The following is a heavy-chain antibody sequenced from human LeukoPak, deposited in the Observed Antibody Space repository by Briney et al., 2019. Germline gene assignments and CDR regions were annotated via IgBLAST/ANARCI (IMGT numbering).Heavy chain of an antibody. CDR1: GYSFTSYW. CDR3: ARHSYYDSSGYNWFDP. V-gene: IGHV5-51*01. D-gene: IGHD3-22*01. CDR2: IYHGDSDT. Sequence: GESLKISCKGSGYSFTSYWIGWVRQMPGKGLEWMGIIYHGDSDTRYSPSFQGQVTIAADKSISTAYLQWSSLKASDTAMYYCARHSYYDSSGYNWFDPWGQGTLVTVSS. J-gene: IGHJ5*02.